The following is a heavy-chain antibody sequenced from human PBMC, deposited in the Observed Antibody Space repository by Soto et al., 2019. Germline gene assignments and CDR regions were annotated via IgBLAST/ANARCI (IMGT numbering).Heavy chain of an antibody. D-gene: IGHD3-10*01. J-gene: IGHJ4*02. V-gene: IGHV4-39*02. CDR3: ARDFFGNHYFDF. Sequence: SETLSLTCTLSGDSITWTSCYWGWIRQPPGKGLEWVGDVYYSGSTYYNPSLKSRLTMSIDTSKGQFSLKMSPVTAADTAIYYCARDFFGNHYFDFWGQGILVTVSS. CDR2: VYYSGST. CDR1: GDSITWTSCY.